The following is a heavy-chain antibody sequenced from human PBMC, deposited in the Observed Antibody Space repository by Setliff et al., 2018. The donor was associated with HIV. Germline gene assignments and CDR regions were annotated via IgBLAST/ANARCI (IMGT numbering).Heavy chain of an antibody. CDR1: GFSLTSYG. CDR2: LQHDENNK. J-gene: IGHJ4*02. Sequence: GGSLRLSCAASGFSLTSYGMHWVRQTPDKGLEWVAFLQHDENNKYYADSVKGRFIISRDTSKNTLFLQMNSLRVEDTAVYYCAGGGGYDLYYWGQGTLVTVSS. V-gene: IGHV3-30*02. D-gene: IGHD5-12*01. CDR3: AGGGGYDLYY.